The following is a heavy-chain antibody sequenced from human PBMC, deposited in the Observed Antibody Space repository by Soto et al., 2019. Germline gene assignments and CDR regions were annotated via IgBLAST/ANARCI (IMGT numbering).Heavy chain of an antibody. D-gene: IGHD6-19*01. J-gene: IGHJ4*02. CDR2: IYYSGST. CDR3: ASTAHSSGWYSGGFDY. CDR1: GGSISGYY. Sequence: SETLSLTCSVSGGSISGYYWSWIRQTPEKGLEWIGYIYYSGSTNYNPSLKSRVTISVDTSKNQFSLKLSSVTAADTAVYYCASTAHSSGWYSGGFDYWGQGTLVTVSS. V-gene: IGHV4-59*01.